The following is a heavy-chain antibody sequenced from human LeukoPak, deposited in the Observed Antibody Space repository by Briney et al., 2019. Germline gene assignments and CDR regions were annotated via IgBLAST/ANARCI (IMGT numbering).Heavy chain of an antibody. CDR3: ARAHIVVVPAAMRGSYYFDY. J-gene: IGHJ4*02. V-gene: IGHV4-59*06. CDR1: GGSISSYY. CDR2: IYYSGST. Sequence: SETLSLTCTVSGGSISSYYWSWIRQPPGKGLEWIGYIYYSGSTYYNPSLKSRVTISVDTSKNQFSLKLSSATAADTAVYYCARAHIVVVPAAMRGSYYFDYWGQGTLVTVSS. D-gene: IGHD2-2*01.